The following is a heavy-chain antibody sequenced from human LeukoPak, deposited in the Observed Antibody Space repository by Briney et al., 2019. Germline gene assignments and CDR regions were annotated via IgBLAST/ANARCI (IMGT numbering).Heavy chain of an antibody. Sequence: SETLSLTCAVYGGSFSGYYWSWLRQPPGKGLEWIGEINHSGSTNSNPSLKSGVTISVDTSKNQFSLKLSSVTAADTAVYYCAREVHGSGSPFDYWGQGTLVTVSS. V-gene: IGHV4-34*01. J-gene: IGHJ4*02. D-gene: IGHD3-10*01. CDR1: GGSFSGYY. CDR2: INHSGST. CDR3: AREVHGSGSPFDY.